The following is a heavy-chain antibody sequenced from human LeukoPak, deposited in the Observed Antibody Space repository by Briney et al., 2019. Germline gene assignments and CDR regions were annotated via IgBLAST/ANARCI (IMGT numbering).Heavy chain of an antibody. V-gene: IGHV3-48*01. CDR2: FGISGTI. CDR1: GFTVNTYD. D-gene: IGHD5/OR15-5a*01. CDR3: AGYGFYPY. Sequence: GGSLRLSCAAPGFTVNTYDMHWVRQAPGQGPEWIAYFGISGTIYYADSVRGRFTISRDNARNSLFLQMNSLRIDDTAIYYCAGYGFYPYWGQGTPVTVSS. J-gene: IGHJ4*02.